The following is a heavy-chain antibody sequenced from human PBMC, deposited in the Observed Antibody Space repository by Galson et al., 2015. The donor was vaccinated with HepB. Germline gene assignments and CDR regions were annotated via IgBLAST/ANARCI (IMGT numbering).Heavy chain of an antibody. J-gene: IGHJ3*02. D-gene: IGHD3-10*01. CDR1: GATFTNYD. Sequence: SVKVSCNASGATFTNYDINWMRHATGQGLDWMGWMKPNSGSTGYAQKFQGRVTMTRKTPISTAYIELSSLRSEETAFYYCASGTYGDIDIWGPGTLVTISS. CDR2: MKPNSGST. CDR3: ASGTYGDIDI. V-gene: IGHV1-8*01.